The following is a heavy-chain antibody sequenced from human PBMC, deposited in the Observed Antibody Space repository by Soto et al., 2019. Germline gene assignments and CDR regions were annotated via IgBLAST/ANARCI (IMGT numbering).Heavy chain of an antibody. CDR1: GYTFTNYA. J-gene: IGHJ6*02. Sequence: ASVKVSCKASGYTFTNYAMHWVRQAPGQRLEWMGWINAGNGNTKYSQKFQGRVTITRDTSASTAYMELSRLRSDDTAVYYCARATYYYDSSGYYYYYGMDVWGQGTTVTVSS. V-gene: IGHV1-3*01. CDR3: ARATYYYDSSGYYYYYGMDV. CDR2: INAGNGNT. D-gene: IGHD3-22*01.